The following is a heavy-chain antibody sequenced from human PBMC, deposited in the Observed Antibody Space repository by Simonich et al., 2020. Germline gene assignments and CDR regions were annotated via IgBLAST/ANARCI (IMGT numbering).Heavy chain of an antibody. V-gene: IGHV4-34*01. D-gene: IGHD3-9*01. CDR1: GGSFSGYY. CDR2: NNHSGST. CDR3: ARGGLVNYDILTGYHNWFDP. Sequence: QVQLQQWGAGLLKPSETLSLTCAVYGGSFSGYYWSWIRQPPGKGLEWIGENNHSGSTNYDPAHKGRVTISVDTSKNQFSRKLSSVTAADTAVYYCARGGLVNYDILTGYHNWFDPWGQGTLVTVSS. J-gene: IGHJ5*02.